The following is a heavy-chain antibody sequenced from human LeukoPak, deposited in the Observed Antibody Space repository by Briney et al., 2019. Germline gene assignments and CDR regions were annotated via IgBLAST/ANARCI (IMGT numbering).Heavy chain of an antibody. CDR3: ARVAPRYCSGGSCYSGAFDI. CDR1: GFTFSSYS. Sequence: PGGSLRLSCAASGFTFSSYSMNWVRQAPGKGLEWVSSISSSSSYIYYADSVKGRLTISRDNAKNSLYLQMNSLRAEDTAVYYCARVAPRYCSGGSCYSGAFDIWGQGTMVTVSS. CDR2: ISSSSSYI. V-gene: IGHV3-21*01. D-gene: IGHD2-15*01. J-gene: IGHJ3*02.